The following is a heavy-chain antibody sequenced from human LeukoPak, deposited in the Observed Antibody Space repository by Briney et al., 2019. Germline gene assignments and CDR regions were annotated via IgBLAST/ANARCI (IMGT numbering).Heavy chain of an antibody. CDR2: ISAYNGNT. CDR1: GYTFTSYG. V-gene: IGHV1-18*01. CDR3: ARDHLRFLEWFTYYYYGMDV. Sequence: ASVKVSCKASGYTFTSYGISWVRQAPGQGLEWMGWISAYNGNTNYAQKLQGRATMTTDTSTSTAYMELRSLRSDDTAVYYCARDHLRFLEWFTYYYYGMDVWGQGTTVTVSS. J-gene: IGHJ6*02. D-gene: IGHD3-3*01.